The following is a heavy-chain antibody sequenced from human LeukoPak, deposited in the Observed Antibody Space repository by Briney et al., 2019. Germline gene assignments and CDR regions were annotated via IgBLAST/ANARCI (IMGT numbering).Heavy chain of an antibody. Sequence: PGRSLRPSCAASGFTFSSYEMNWVRQAPGKGLEWVSYISSSGSTIYYADSVKGRFTISRDNAKNSLYLQMNSLRAEDTAVYYCAELGITMIGGVWGKGTTVTISS. CDR2: ISSSGSTI. J-gene: IGHJ6*04. V-gene: IGHV3-48*03. CDR1: GFTFSSYE. CDR3: AELGITMIGGV. D-gene: IGHD3-10*02.